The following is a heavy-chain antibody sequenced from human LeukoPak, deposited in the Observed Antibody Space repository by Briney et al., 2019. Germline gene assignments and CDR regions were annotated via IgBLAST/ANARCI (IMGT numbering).Heavy chain of an antibody. CDR1: GGTFSSYA. CDR2: IIPIFGTA. CDR3: ARGGVIAAAGTNAFDI. V-gene: IGHV1-69*13. D-gene: IGHD6-13*01. J-gene: IGHJ3*02. Sequence: GASVKVSCKASGGTFSSYAISWVRQAPGQGLEWMGGIIPIFGTANYAQKFQGRVTITADESTSTAYMELSSLRSEDTAVYYCARGGVIAAAGTNAFDIWGQGTMVTVSS.